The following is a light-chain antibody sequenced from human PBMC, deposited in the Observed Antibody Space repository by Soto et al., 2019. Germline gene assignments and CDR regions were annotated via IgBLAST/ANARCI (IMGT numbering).Light chain of an antibody. V-gene: IGLV2-14*01. CDR3: TSLTSIGPRV. Sequence: QSVLTQPASVSGSPGQSITISCTGTSSDIGGYNYVSWYQQHPGKAPKLMIYEVSHRPPGVSNRFSASKSDNTASLTIPGLQAEDGADYYCTSLTSIGPRVFGGRTQLTVL. CDR2: EVS. CDR1: SSDIGGYNY. J-gene: IGLJ3*02.